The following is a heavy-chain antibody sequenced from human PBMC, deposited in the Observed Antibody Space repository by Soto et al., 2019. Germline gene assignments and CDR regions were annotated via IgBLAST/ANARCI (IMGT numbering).Heavy chain of an antibody. J-gene: IGHJ6*02. CDR2: ISSSSSTI. CDR1: GFTFSSYS. Sequence: EVQLVESGGGLVQPGGSLRLSCAASGFTFSSYSMNWVRQAPGKGLEWVSYISSSSSTIYYADSVKGRFTISRDNAKNSLYLQMNSLRAEDTAVYYCARDYRSTLGGVGYDYYYYYGMDVWGQGTTVTVSS. CDR3: ARDYRSTLGGVGYDYYYYYGMDV. D-gene: IGHD5-18*01. V-gene: IGHV3-48*01.